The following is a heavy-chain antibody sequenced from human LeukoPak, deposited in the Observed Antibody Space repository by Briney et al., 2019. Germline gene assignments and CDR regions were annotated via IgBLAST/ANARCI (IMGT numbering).Heavy chain of an antibody. Sequence: PSETLSLTCTVSGGSISNYYWSWVRQSPGKGLEWIGYIYYSGSTSYNPSLKSQVTTSVDTSKNHFSLKLSSVTAADTAVYYCARVARWFGELINAFDIWGQGTLVTVSS. CDR1: GGSISNYY. J-gene: IGHJ3*02. V-gene: IGHV4-59*08. CDR3: ARVARWFGELINAFDI. D-gene: IGHD3-10*01. CDR2: IYYSGST.